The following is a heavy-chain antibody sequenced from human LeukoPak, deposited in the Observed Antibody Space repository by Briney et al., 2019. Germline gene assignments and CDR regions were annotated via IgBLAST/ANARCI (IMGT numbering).Heavy chain of an antibody. CDR3: ARDGSSGWYWVDY. CDR2: IWYDGSNK. Sequence: GGSLTLSCAASGFTFSSYGMHWVRQAPGKGLEWVAVIWYDGSNKYYADSVKGRFTISRDNSKNTLYLQMNSLRAEDAAVYYCARDGSSGWYWVDYWGQGTLVTVSS. D-gene: IGHD6-19*01. J-gene: IGHJ4*02. CDR1: GFTFSSYG. V-gene: IGHV3-33*01.